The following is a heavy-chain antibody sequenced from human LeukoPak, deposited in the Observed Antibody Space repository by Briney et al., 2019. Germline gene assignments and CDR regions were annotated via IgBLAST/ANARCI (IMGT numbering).Heavy chain of an antibody. D-gene: IGHD6-13*01. CDR3: TTESLPEGYSSSMIDAFDI. J-gene: IGHJ3*02. V-gene: IGHV3-15*01. CDR1: GFTFSNAW. CDR2: IKSKTDGGTT. Sequence: NPGGSLRLSCAASGFTFSNAWMSCVRQAPGKGLEWVGRIKSKTDGGTTDYAAPVKGRFTISRDDSKNTLYLQMNSLKTEDTAVYYCTTESLPEGYSSSMIDAFDIWGQGTMVAVSS.